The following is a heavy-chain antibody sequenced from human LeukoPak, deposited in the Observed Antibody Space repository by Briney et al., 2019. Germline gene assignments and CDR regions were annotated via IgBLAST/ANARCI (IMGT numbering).Heavy chain of an antibody. CDR1: GFTFSSYA. CDR3: ARVDDLDAFDT. Sequence: GRSLRLSCAASGFTFSSYAMHWVRQAPGKGLEWVAVISDDGSNKYYADSVKGRFTISRDNSKNTLYLQMNSLRGEDTAVYYCARVDDLDAFDTWGQGTMVTVSS. J-gene: IGHJ3*02. CDR2: ISDDGSNK. D-gene: IGHD2-2*03. V-gene: IGHV3-30*04.